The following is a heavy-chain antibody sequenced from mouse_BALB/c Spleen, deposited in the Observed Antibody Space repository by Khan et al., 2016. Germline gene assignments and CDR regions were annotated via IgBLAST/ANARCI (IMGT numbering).Heavy chain of an antibody. V-gene: IGHV4-1*02. Sequence: EVKLLESGGGLVQPGGSLKLSCAASGFDFSRYWMSWVRQAPGKGLEWIGEINPDSSTINYTPSLKDKFIISRDNAKNKLYLQMSKVRSEDTALYFCARLHYYGYMNYWGQGTPLTVSS. D-gene: IGHD1-2*01. J-gene: IGHJ2*01. CDR2: INPDSSTI. CDR3: ARLHYYGYMNY. CDR1: GFDFSRYW.